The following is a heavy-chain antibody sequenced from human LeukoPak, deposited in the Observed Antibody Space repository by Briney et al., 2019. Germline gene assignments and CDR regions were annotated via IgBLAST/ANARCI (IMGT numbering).Heavy chain of an antibody. D-gene: IGHD3-22*01. Sequence: GGSLRLSCAASGFSFSSYGMSWVRQAPGKGLEWVSGISGSGGNKYYADSVKGRFTISRDNSENTLNLQMNSLRAEDTAVYYCARPQDSVPYYYDSSGYFDYWGQGTLVTVSS. CDR2: ISGSGGNK. CDR1: GFSFSSYG. CDR3: ARPQDSVPYYYDSSGYFDY. J-gene: IGHJ4*02. V-gene: IGHV3-23*01.